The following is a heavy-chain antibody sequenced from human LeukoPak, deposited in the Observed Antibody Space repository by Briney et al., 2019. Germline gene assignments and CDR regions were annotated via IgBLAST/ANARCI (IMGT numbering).Heavy chain of an antibody. CDR3: AKGRPKPMDV. CDR2: ISWNSGSYT. Sequence: GRSLRLSCAASGFTFDDYAMHWVRQAPGKGLEWVSGISWNSGSYTYHADSVKGRFTISRDNAKNSLYLQMNSLRAEDTAVYYCAKGRPKPMDVWGQGTTVTVSS. D-gene: IGHD6-6*01. J-gene: IGHJ6*02. V-gene: IGHV3-9*01. CDR1: GFTFDDYA.